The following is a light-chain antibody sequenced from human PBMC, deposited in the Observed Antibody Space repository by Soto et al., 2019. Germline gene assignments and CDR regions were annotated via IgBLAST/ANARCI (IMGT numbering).Light chain of an antibody. V-gene: IGLV2-23*02. CDR3: CSYGGSRAV. CDR1: SSDVGSHNL. CDR2: EVS. J-gene: IGLJ7*01. Sequence: QSALTQPASVSGSPGQSITISCTGTSSDVGSHNLVSWYQQHPGQAPKLMIYEVSKRPLGVSARFSASKSGNTASLTISGVQDEDEADDHCCSYGGSRAVFGGGTQLTVL.